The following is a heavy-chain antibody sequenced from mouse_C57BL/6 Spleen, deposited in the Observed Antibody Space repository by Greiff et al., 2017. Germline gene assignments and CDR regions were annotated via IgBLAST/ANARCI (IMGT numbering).Heavy chain of an antibody. CDR2: ISSGSSTI. V-gene: IGHV5-17*01. CDR3: ARSPITTVVATEYFDV. CDR1: GFTFSDYG. Sequence: EVHLVESGGGLVKPGGSLKLSCAASGFTFSDYGMHWVRQAPEKGLEWVAYISSGSSTIYYADTVKGRFTISRDNAKNTLFLQMTSLRSEDTAMYYCARSPITTVVATEYFDVWGTGTTVTVSS. J-gene: IGHJ1*03. D-gene: IGHD1-1*01.